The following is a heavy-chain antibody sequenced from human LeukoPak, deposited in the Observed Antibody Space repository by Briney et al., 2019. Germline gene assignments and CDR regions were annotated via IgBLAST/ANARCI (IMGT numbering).Heavy chain of an antibody. Sequence: LSLTCTVSGGSISSGDYYWSWIRQPPGKGLERVSSISSSSSYIYYADSVKGRFTISRDNAKNSLYLQMNGLRAEDTAVYYCARSFLSIAAAATDYWGQGTLVTVSS. J-gene: IGHJ4*02. CDR2: ISSSSSYI. CDR3: ARSFLSIAAAATDY. V-gene: IGHV3-11*06. D-gene: IGHD6-13*01. CDR1: GGSISSGDYY.